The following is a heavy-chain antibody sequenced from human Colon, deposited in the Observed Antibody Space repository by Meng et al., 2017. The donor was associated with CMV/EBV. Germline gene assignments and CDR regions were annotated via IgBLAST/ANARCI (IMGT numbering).Heavy chain of an antibody. D-gene: IGHD2-2*01. CDR1: GYSFISYS. CDR3: VRDDSSPGMDA. Sequence: ASVKVSCKASGYSFISYSITWVRHVPGQGLEWMGWINVYDGDAKYAQKLQGRVTLTRDTVTNTAYMELSGLTSDDSGVYFCVRDDSSPGMDAWGQGTTVTVSS. J-gene: IGHJ6*02. V-gene: IGHV1-18*01. CDR2: INVYDGDA.